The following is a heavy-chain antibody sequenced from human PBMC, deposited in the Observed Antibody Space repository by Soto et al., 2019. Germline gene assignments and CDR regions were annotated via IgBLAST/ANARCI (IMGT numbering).Heavy chain of an antibody. J-gene: IGHJ3*02. CDR2: IKQDGSEK. V-gene: IGHV3-7*01. D-gene: IGHD4-17*01. Sequence: EVQLVESGGGLVQPGGSLRLSCAASGFTFSSYWMSGVRQAPGKGLERVANIKQDGSEKYYVDSVKGRFTISRDNAKNSLYLQMNRLRAEDTAVYYCARDPMTTVVRGAFDIWGQGTMVTVSS. CDR3: ARDPMTTVVRGAFDI. CDR1: GFTFSSYW.